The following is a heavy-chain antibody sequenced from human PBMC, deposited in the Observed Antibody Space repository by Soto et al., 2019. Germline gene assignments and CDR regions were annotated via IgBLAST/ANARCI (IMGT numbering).Heavy chain of an antibody. Sequence: QVQLVQSGAEVKKPVASVKVSCKASGYTFTSYGLSWVRKAPVQGLEWMGCISAYKCNTNYSQKLQGRVTMTTDTSTSTAYMELRSLRSADKAVYYCARDGSSLFDYWGQGTLVTVSS. V-gene: IGHV1-18*01. CDR1: GYTFTSYG. J-gene: IGHJ4*02. CDR2: ISAYKCNT. CDR3: ARDGSSLFDY. D-gene: IGHD1-26*01.